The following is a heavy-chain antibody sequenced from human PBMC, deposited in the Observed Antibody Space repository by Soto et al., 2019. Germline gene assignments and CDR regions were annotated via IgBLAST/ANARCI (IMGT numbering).Heavy chain of an antibody. V-gene: IGHV1-8*01. CDR2: MNPNSGNT. CDR3: ARVEEYYDILTGRESHNWFDP. D-gene: IGHD3-9*01. Sequence: QVQLVQSGAEVKKPGASVKVSCKASGYTFTSYDINWVRQATGQGLEWMGWMNPNSGNTGYAQKFQGRVTMTRNTSISTAYMELSSLRSEDTAVYYCARVEEYYDILTGRESHNWFDPLGQGTLVNVSS. J-gene: IGHJ5*02. CDR1: GYTFTSYD.